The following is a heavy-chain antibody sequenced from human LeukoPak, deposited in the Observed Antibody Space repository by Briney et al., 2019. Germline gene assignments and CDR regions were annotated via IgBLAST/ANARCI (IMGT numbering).Heavy chain of an antibody. D-gene: IGHD6-13*01. CDR3: ARDGPSSSWTTGVFDY. V-gene: IGHV3-48*04. J-gene: IGHJ4*02. CDR2: ISSSSSTI. Sequence: GGSLRLSCAASGFTFSSYSMNWVRQAPGKGLEWVSYISSSSSTIYYADSVKGRFTISRDNAKSSLYLQMNSLRAEDTAVYYCARDGPSSSWTTGVFDYWGQGTLVTVSS. CDR1: GFTFSSYS.